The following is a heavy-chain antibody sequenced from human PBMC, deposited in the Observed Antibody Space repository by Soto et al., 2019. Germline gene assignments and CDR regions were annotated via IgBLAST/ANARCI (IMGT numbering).Heavy chain of an antibody. CDR1: GFTFSTYP. D-gene: IGHD3-10*01. J-gene: IGHJ4*02. Sequence: PGGSLRLSCAASGFTFSTYPMSWVRQAPGKGLEWVSGISGSGISTYYTDSVKGRFTISRDNSKKTLYLQMTSWTAEDSAMYFCARGSTDSYPGSRIFDFWGRGTLVTVSS. V-gene: IGHV3-23*01. CDR3: ARGSTDSYPGSRIFDF. CDR2: ISGSGIST.